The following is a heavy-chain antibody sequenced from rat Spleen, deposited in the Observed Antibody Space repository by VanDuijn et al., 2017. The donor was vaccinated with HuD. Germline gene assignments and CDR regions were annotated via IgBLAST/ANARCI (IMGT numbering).Heavy chain of an antibody. V-gene: IGHV5-29*01. CDR1: GFTFSNSG. CDR2: ISSDGSTT. Sequence: EVQLVESGGGLVQPGRSLKLSCAASGFTFSNSGMAWVRQAPTKGLEWVATISSDGSTTHFRDSVKGRFTFSRDTAKSTLYLQMDSLRSEDTATYYCARHQYTTDYYYVDYFDSWGQGVMVTVSS. J-gene: IGHJ2*01. CDR3: ARHQYTTDYYYVDYFDS. D-gene: IGHD1-6*01.